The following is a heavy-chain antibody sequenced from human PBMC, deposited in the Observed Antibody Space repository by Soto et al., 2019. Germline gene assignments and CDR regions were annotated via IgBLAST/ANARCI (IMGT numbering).Heavy chain of an antibody. D-gene: IGHD3-9*01. CDR1: GGSISRNNW. CDR3: PRVSTSSGYYLPYDY. Sequence: SGTLSLTCAVSGGSISRNNWWSWVRQPPGKGLEWIADVYHSGSTNYNSSLKSRVTISIDTSKNQFSLTLSSVTAADTAVYYCPRVSTSSGYYLPYDYWGQGTLVPVSS. V-gene: IGHV4-4*02. CDR2: VYHSGST. J-gene: IGHJ4*02.